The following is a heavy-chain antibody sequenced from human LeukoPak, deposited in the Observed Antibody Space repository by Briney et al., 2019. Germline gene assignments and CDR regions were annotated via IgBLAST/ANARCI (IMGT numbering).Heavy chain of an antibody. J-gene: IGHJ4*02. V-gene: IGHV4-34*01. CDR1: GGSFSGYY. D-gene: IGHD1-26*01. CDR2: INHSGST. CDR3: ARLNSGSHYDY. Sequence: SETLSLTCAVYGGSFSGYYWSWIRQPPGKGLEWIGEINHSGSTNYNPSLKSRVTISVDTSKNQFSLKVTSVTAADTAMFYCARLNSGSHYDYWGQGTLVTVSS.